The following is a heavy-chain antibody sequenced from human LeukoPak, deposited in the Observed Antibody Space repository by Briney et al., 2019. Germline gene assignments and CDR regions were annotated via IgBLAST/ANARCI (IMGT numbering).Heavy chain of an antibody. CDR2: ISGSGGST. CDR3: AKDLYRGYYYMDV. CDR1: GFTFSSYA. Sequence: GGSLRLSCAASGFTFSSYAMSWVRQAPGKGLDWVSAISGSGGSTYYADSVKGRFTISRDNSKNTLYLQMNSLRAEDTAVYYCAKDLYRGYYYMDVWGKGTTVTVSS. D-gene: IGHD3-10*01. V-gene: IGHV3-23*01. J-gene: IGHJ6*03.